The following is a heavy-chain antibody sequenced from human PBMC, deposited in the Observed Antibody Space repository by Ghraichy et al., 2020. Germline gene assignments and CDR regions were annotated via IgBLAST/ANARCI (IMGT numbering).Heavy chain of an antibody. V-gene: IGHV4-4*09. Sequence: SETLSLTCSVSGGSISTYYWSWIRQPPGKGLEGIGYTYTSGTPQFNPSLKSRVTISVDTSKNQFSLKLTSVPAADTAVYYCARSSGLAVESTAEYFRYWGQGTLVTVSS. CDR1: GGSISTYY. CDR2: TYTSGTP. CDR3: ARSSGLAVESTAEYFRY. J-gene: IGHJ1*01. D-gene: IGHD2-15*01.